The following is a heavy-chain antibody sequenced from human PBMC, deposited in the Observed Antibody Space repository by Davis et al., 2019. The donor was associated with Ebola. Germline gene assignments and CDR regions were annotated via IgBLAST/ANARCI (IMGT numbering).Heavy chain of an antibody. CDR1: GFMFNNYA. V-gene: IGHV3-23*01. CDR2: ISRGGTTT. Sequence: GESLKISCAASGFMFNNYAMAWVRQGPGKGLEWVSAISRGGTTTYYADSVKGRFTVSRDNSKNTLYLQINSLRGEDAAVYYCARDGMIDGKFDYWGQGTLVIVSS. D-gene: IGHD1-26*01. CDR3: ARDGMIDGKFDY. J-gene: IGHJ4*02.